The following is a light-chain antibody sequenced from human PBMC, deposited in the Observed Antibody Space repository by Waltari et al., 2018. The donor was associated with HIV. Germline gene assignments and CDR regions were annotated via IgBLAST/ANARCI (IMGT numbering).Light chain of an antibody. Sequence: DIQMTQSPSSLSASVGDRITITCRASQSISNYLNWYQQKPGKVPKLLIYVASSLQSGVPSRFSGSGSGTDFTLTISSLQPEDFATYYCQQSYSKPLTFGQGTMVEIK. V-gene: IGKV1-39*01. CDR3: QQSYSKPLT. CDR1: QSISNY. J-gene: IGKJ1*01. CDR2: VAS.